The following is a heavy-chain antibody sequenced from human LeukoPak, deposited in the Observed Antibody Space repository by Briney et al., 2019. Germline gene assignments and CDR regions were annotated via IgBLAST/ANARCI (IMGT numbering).Heavy chain of an antibody. V-gene: IGHV3-23*01. D-gene: IGHD2-2*01. CDR1: GFTFSSYG. CDR3: AKDRGVVPAAKLDY. Sequence: GGSLRFSCAASGFTFSSYGMSWVRQAPGKGLEWVSAISGSGGSTYYADSVKGRFTISRDNSKNTLYLQMNSLRAEDTAVYYCAKDRGVVPAAKLDYWGQGTLVTVSS. CDR2: ISGSGGST. J-gene: IGHJ4*02.